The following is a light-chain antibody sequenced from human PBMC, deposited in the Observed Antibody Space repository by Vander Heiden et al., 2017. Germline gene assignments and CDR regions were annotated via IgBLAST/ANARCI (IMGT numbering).Light chain of an antibody. CDR3: QQYHTAPHT. V-gene: IGKV1-27*01. Sequence: DSQITQSPSSLSASVVDRVTITCLANQDIGKYFAWYQQKPGKVPELLIYGVSTLHSGVPSRFSGSGSGTDFTLSIASLQHEDVATYYCQQYHTAPHTFGPGTKLEV. CDR2: GVS. J-gene: IGKJ2*01. CDR1: QDIGKY.